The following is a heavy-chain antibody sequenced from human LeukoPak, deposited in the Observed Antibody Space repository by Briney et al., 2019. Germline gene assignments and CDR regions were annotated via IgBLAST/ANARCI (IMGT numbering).Heavy chain of an antibody. Sequence: PSETLSLTCTVSGGSISSYYWSWIRQPAGKGLEWIGRIYTSGSTNYNPSLKSRVTMSVDTSKNQFSLKLSSVTAADTAVYYCARHYCSGGSCYSRGVSPYGMDVWGQGTTVTVSS. CDR3: ARHYCSGGSCYSRGVSPYGMDV. J-gene: IGHJ6*02. CDR1: GGSISSYY. CDR2: IYTSGST. V-gene: IGHV4-4*07. D-gene: IGHD2-15*01.